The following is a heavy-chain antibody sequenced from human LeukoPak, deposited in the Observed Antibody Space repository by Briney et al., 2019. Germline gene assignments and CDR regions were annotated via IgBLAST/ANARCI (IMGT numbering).Heavy chain of an antibody. V-gene: IGHV3-48*03. CDR2: ISSSGSTI. Sequence: GGSLRLSCAASGFTFSSYEMNWVRQAPGKGLEWVSYISSSGSTIYYADSVMGRFTISRDNAKNSLYLQMNSLRAEDTAVYYCARDSGSYYSNFDYWGQGTLVTVSS. J-gene: IGHJ4*02. CDR3: ARDSGSYYSNFDY. D-gene: IGHD1-26*01. CDR1: GFTFSSYE.